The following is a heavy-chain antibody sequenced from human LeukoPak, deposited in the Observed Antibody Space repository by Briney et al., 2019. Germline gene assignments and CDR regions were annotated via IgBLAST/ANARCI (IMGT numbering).Heavy chain of an antibody. CDR2: INHSGST. V-gene: IGHV4-34*01. Sequence: SETLSLTCAVYGGSFSGYYWSWIRQPPGRGLEWIGEINHSGSTNYNPSLKSRVTISVDTSKNQFSLKLSSVTAADTAVYYCARGLSRGYSGYEPSYYYYYYMDVWGKGTTVTVSS. J-gene: IGHJ6*03. CDR1: GGSFSGYY. CDR3: ARGLSRGYSGYEPSYYYYYYMDV. D-gene: IGHD5-12*01.